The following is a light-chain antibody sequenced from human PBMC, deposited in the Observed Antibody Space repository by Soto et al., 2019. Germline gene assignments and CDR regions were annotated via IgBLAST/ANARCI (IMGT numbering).Light chain of an antibody. J-gene: IGKJ1*01. V-gene: IGKV1-5*01. CDR1: QSLSTG. CDR2: EAS. Sequence: DIQMTQSPSTLSASVGARVPITCRARQSLSTGLAWYQQQPGKAPKLLIYEASSLQSGVPSRFSGSGSGTEFTLTISSLQPDDFATYYCQQYETFSGTFGPGTKVDIK. CDR3: QQYETFSGT.